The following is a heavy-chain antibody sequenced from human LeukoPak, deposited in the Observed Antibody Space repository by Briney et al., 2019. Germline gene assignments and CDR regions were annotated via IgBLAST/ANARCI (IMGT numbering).Heavy chain of an antibody. V-gene: IGHV4-31*03. D-gene: IGHD6-13*01. Sequence: SETLSLTCTVSGGSISSGGYSWSWIRQHPGKGLEWIVYIYYSGTHYNPSLKSRVSISVDTSKNQFSLKLSSVTAADTAVYYCARADSSSWTVDYWGQGTLVTVSS. CDR1: GGSISSGGYS. J-gene: IGHJ4*02. CDR2: IYYSGT. CDR3: ARADSSSWTVDY.